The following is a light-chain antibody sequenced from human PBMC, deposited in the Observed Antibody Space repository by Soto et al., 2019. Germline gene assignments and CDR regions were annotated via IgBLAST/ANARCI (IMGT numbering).Light chain of an antibody. V-gene: IGKV1-6*01. CDR1: QSISSW. CDR2: AAS. Sequence: IQMTQSPSTLSASVGDRVTITCRASQSISSWLAWYQQKPGEAPKLLIYAASSLQSGVPSRFSGSGSGTDFTLTISSLQPEDFATYYCLQDYNYPYTFGQGTRLEIK. CDR3: LQDYNYPYT. J-gene: IGKJ5*01.